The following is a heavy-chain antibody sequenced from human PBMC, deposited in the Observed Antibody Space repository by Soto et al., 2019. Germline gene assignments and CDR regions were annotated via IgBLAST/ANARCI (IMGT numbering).Heavy chain of an antibody. CDR3: ARDRGLLWFGESNNWFDP. D-gene: IGHD3-10*01. J-gene: IGHJ5*02. Sequence: ASVKVSCKASGYTFTGYYMHWVRQAPGQVLEWMGLINPNSGGTNYAQKFQGRVTMTRDTSRSTAYMELSRLRSDDTAVYYCARDRGLLWFGESNNWFDPGGQGTLVTVSS. V-gene: IGHV1-2*02. CDR1: GYTFTGYY. CDR2: INPNSGGT.